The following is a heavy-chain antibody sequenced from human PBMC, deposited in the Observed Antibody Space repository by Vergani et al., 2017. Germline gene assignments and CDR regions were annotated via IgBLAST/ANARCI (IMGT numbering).Heavy chain of an antibody. CDR3: ARARLLKSRGFDY. CDR1: GGSFSGYY. V-gene: IGHV4-34*01. D-gene: IGHD3-22*01. J-gene: IGHJ4*02. CDR2: INHSGST. Sequence: QVQLQQWGAGLLKPSETLSLTCAVHGGSFSGYYWSWIRQPPGKGLEWIGEINHSGSTNYNPSLKSRVTISVDTSKNQFSLKLSSVTAADTAVYYCARARLLKSRGFDYWGQGTLVTVSS.